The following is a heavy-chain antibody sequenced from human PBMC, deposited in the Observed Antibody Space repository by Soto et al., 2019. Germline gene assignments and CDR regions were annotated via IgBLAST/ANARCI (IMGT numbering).Heavy chain of an antibody. CDR3: ARHRTAAAGYYYYGMDV. CDR2: ISAYNGNT. J-gene: IGHJ6*02. V-gene: IGHV1-18*01. Sequence: ASVKVSCKASGYTFTSYGISWVRQAPGQGLEWMGWISAYNGNTNYAQKLQGRVTMTTDTSASTAYMELRSLRSDDTAVYYCARHRTAAAGYYYYGMDVWGQGTTVTVSS. CDR1: GYTFTSYG. D-gene: IGHD6-13*01.